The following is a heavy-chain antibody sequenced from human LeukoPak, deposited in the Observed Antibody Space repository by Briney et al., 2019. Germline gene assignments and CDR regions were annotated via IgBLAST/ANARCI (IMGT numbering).Heavy chain of an antibody. Sequence: SETLSLTCAVYGGSFSGYYWSWIRQPPGKGLEWIGEINHSGSTNYNPSLKSRVTISVDTSKNQFSLKLSSVTAADTAVYYCARGPLARWFDPWGQEPWSPSPQ. CDR2: INHSGST. J-gene: IGHJ5*02. CDR3: ARGPLARWFDP. V-gene: IGHV4-34*01. CDR1: GGSFSGYY.